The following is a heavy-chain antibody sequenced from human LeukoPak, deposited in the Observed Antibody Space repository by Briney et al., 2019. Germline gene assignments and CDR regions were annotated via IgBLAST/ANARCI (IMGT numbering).Heavy chain of an antibody. CDR2: IWYGGSNK. CDR3: AKSGQQLPRGYYYMDV. D-gene: IGHD6-13*01. J-gene: IGHJ6*03. Sequence: GGSLRLSCAASGFTFSSYSMHWVRQAPGKGLEWVSYIWYGGSNKYYADSVKGRFTISRDSSKNTLYLQMNSLRAEDTAAYYCAKSGQQLPRGYYYMDVWGKGTTVTVSS. CDR1: GFTFSSYS. V-gene: IGHV3-30*02.